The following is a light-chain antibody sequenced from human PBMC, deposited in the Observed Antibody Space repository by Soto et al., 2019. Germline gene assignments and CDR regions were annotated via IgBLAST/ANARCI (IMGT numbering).Light chain of an antibody. CDR1: QSIGYY. Sequence: EIVLTQSPATLSLSPGERATLSCRASQSIGYYLAWYQEKPGQAPRLLIYDASIRATGIPARFSGSWSGTDFTLTINGLEPEDSAVYYCQQRGNWPPTWTLGQGTKVEIK. J-gene: IGKJ1*01. V-gene: IGKV3-11*01. CDR3: QQRGNWPPTWT. CDR2: DAS.